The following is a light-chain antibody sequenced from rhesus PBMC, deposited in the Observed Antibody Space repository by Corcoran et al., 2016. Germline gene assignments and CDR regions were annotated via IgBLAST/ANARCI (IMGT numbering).Light chain of an antibody. CDR1: SSDVGGYNY. V-gene: IGLV2S7*01. CDR2: EVS. CDR3: CSYTSSSTFDV. J-gene: IGLJ6*01. Sequence: QSAPTQPPSVSGSPGQSVTISCTGPSSDVGGYNYVSWYQQHPGKAPKLMIYEVSKRPSGVADRFSGSKSGNTASLTISGLQAEDEAAYYCCSYTSSSTFDVFGSGTKLTVL.